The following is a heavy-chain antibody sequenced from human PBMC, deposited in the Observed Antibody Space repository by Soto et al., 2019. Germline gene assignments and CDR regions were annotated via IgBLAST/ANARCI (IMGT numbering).Heavy chain of an antibody. CDR1: GGSISSGDYY. V-gene: IGHV4-30-4*01. J-gene: IGHJ6*02. CDR2: IYYSGST. D-gene: IGHD2-15*01. Sequence: QVQLQESGPGLVKPSQTLSLTCTVSGGSISSGDYYWSWIRQPPGKGLEWIGYIYYSGSTYYNPSLKSRVTISVDTSKNQFSLKLSSVTAADTAVYYCARGSHYCSGGSCYSRNYYYYGMDVWGQGTTVTVSS. CDR3: ARGSHYCSGGSCYSRNYYYYGMDV.